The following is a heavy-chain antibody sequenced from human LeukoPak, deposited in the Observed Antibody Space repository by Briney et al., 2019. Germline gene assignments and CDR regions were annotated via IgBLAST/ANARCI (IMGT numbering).Heavy chain of an antibody. CDR2: ISSNGVGT. Sequence: PGGSLRLSCSSFGFTFSSYAMHWVRQAPGKGLEYVSTISSNGVGTYYADSVKGRFTISRDNSKNTLYLQMSSLRAEDTAVYYCVKEEYSSSFYFDYWGQGTLVTVSS. CDR1: GFTFSSYA. V-gene: IGHV3-64D*09. CDR3: VKEEYSSSFYFDY. J-gene: IGHJ4*02. D-gene: IGHD6-6*01.